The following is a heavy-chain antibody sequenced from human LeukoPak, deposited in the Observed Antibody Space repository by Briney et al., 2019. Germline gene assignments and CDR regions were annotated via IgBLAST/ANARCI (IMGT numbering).Heavy chain of an antibody. Sequence: GESLKISCKGSGYSFTSYWISWVRQMPGKGLEWMGRIDPSDSYTNYSPSFPGHVTISADKSISTAYLQWSSLKASDTAMYYCARHIGYYGSGSYPNDAFDIWGQGTMVTVSS. J-gene: IGHJ3*02. V-gene: IGHV5-10-1*01. CDR1: GYSFTSYW. CDR3: ARHIGYYGSGSYPNDAFDI. D-gene: IGHD3-10*01. CDR2: IDPSDSYT.